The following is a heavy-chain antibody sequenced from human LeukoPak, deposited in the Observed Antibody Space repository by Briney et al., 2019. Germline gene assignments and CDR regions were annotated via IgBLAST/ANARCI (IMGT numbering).Heavy chain of an antibody. Sequence: ASVKVSCKASGYTFTCYYMHWVRQAPGQGLEWMGWINPNSGGTNYAQKFQGRVTMTRDTSISTAYMELSRLRSDDTAVYYCARGRGWDSSGYYYVYWGQGTLVTVSS. CDR3: ARGRGWDSSGYYYVY. J-gene: IGHJ4*02. D-gene: IGHD3-22*01. CDR1: GYTFTCYY. CDR2: INPNSGGT. V-gene: IGHV1-2*02.